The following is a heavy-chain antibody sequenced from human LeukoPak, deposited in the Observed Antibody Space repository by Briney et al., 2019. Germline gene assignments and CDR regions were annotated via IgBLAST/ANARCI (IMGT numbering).Heavy chain of an antibody. D-gene: IGHD3-22*01. CDR1: GGSISSYY. Sequence: PSETLSLTCTVSGGSISSYYWSWIRQPPGKGRAWIGYIYYSGSTNYNPPLKSRVTISVHTSKRQFSLKLSSVTAADTAAYYCARANYYDTVSDAFDIWGQGTMVTVSS. J-gene: IGHJ3*02. CDR2: IYYSGST. V-gene: IGHV4-59*01. CDR3: ARANYYDTVSDAFDI.